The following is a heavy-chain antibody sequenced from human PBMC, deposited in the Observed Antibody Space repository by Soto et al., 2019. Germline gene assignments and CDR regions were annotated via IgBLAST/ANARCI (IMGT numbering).Heavy chain of an antibody. V-gene: IGHV3-30*18. CDR2: ISYDGSNK. CDR1: GFTFSSYG. J-gene: IGHJ4*02. Sequence: GGALRLSCAASGFTFSSYGMHGVRXAXGKGLEWVAVISYDGSNKYYADPVKGRFTISRDNSKNTLYLQMNSLRAEDTAVYYCAKGPGDYWGQGTLVTVSS. CDR3: AKGPGDY.